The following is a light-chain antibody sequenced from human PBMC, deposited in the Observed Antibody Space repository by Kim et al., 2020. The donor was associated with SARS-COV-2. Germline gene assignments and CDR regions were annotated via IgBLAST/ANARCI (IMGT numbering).Light chain of an antibody. CDR3: NSRDSNDNVV. Sequence: SSELTQDPAVSVALGQTVRITCQGDSLRSYYATWYKQKPGQAPIVVIYGKNNRPSGIPDQFSGSSSGNTASLTITGTQAGDEADYYCNSRDSNDNVVFGG. J-gene: IGLJ2*01. CDR2: GKN. V-gene: IGLV3-19*01. CDR1: SLRSYY.